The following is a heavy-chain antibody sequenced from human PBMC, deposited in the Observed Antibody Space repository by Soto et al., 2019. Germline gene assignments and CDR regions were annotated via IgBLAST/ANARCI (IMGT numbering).Heavy chain of an antibody. CDR3: ARTSVVFYYMDV. CDR1: SGSISSSNW. CDR2: IYHSGST. D-gene: IGHD3-16*01. J-gene: IGHJ6*03. Sequence: SETLSLTCAVSSGSISSSNWWSWARQPPGKGLEWIGEIYHSGSTNYNPSLKSRVTISVDKSKNQFSLKLSSVTAADTAVYYCARTSVVFYYMDVWGKGTTVTVSS. V-gene: IGHV4-4*02.